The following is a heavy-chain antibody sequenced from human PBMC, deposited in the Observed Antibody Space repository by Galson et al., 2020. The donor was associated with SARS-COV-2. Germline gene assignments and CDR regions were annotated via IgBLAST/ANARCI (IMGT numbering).Heavy chain of an antibody. CDR3: ARGRTYYYGSPGLYFGMDV. CDR1: GLTFSSYS. Sequence: TGGSLRLSCAASGLTFSSYSMNWVRQAPGKGLEWVSSISSSSSYISYADSVKGRFTISRDNAKNSMYLQMNSLRAEDTAVYYCARGRTYYYGSPGLYFGMDVWGQGTTVTVSS. V-gene: IGHV3-21*01. CDR2: ISSSSSYI. D-gene: IGHD3-10*01. J-gene: IGHJ6*02.